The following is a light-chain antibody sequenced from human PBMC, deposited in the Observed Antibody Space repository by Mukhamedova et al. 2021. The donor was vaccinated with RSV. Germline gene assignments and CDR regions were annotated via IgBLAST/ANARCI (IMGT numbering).Light chain of an antibody. J-gene: IGKJ2*01. CDR1: QSISSW. CDR3: QQYNSYPYT. V-gene: IGKV1-5*03. CDR2: KAS. Sequence: RVTITCRASQSISSWLAWYQQKPGKAPKLLIYKASSLESGVPSRFSGSGSGTEFTLTISSLQPDDFATYYCQQYNSYPYTFGQG.